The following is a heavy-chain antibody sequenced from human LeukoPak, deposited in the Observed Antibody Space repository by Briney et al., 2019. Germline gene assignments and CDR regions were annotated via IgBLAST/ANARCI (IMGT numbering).Heavy chain of an antibody. D-gene: IGHD6-19*01. V-gene: IGHV3-23*01. CDR1: GFKFSSSA. CDR3: ARDRAVVASKYFDY. J-gene: IGHJ4*02. Sequence: PGGSLRLSCSGNGFKFSSSAMSWVRQAPGKGLEWVSGISGSGGSTYYADSVKGRFTISRDNSKNALYLQMNSLRAEDMAVYYCARDRAVVASKYFDYWGQGTLVTVSS. CDR2: ISGSGGST.